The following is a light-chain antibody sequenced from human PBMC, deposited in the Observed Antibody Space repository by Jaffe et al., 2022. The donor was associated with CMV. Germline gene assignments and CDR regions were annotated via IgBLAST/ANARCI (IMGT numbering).Light chain of an antibody. CDR3: QQYGTSPL. J-gene: IGKJ2*01. V-gene: IGKV3-20*01. CDR2: ETS. CDR1: QRVSTSF. Sequence: ETVLTQSPGTLSLSPGERATVSCRASQRVSTSFLAWYQQKPGQAPRLLIYETSSRATGIPDRFSGSGSGTDFTLTISRLEPEDFGVFYCQQYGTSPLFGQGTKLEIK.